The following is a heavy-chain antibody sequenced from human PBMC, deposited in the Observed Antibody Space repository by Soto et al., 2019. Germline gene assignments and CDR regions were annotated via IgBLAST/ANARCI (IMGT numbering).Heavy chain of an antibody. D-gene: IGHD6-13*01. CDR2: ISAYNGNT. V-gene: IGHV1-18*04. CDR3: ASLRAQQLAPYDAFDI. CDR1: GYTFTSYG. J-gene: IGHJ3*02. Sequence: GASVKVSCKASGYTFTSYGISWVRQAPGQGLEWMGWISAYNGNTNYAQKLQGRVTMTTDTSTSTAYMELRSLRSDDTAVYYCASLRAQQLAPYDAFDIWGQGTMATVSS.